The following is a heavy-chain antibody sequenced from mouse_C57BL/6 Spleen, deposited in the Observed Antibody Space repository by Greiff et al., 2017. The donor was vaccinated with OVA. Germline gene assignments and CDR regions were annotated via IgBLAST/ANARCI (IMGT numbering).Heavy chain of an antibody. J-gene: IGHJ3*01. CDR1: GYAFSSSW. CDR2: IYPGDGDT. D-gene: IGHD1-1*01. V-gene: IGHV1-82*01. CDR3: ARNGAVVAKGWFAY. Sequence: QVQLQQSGPELVKPGASVKISCKASGYAFSSSWMNWVKQRPGKGLEWIGRIYPGDGDTNYNGKFKGKATLTADKSSSTAYMQLSSLTSEDSAVYFCARNGAVVAKGWFAYWGQGTLVTVSA.